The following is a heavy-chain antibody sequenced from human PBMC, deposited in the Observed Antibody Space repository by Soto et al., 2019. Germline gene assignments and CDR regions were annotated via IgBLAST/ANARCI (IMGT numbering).Heavy chain of an antibody. CDR1: GGSFSGYY. CDR2: INHSGST. Sequence: SETLSLTCAVYGGSFSGYYWSWIRQPPGKGLEWIGEINHSGSTNYNPSLKSRVTISVDTSKNQFSLKLSSVTAADTAVYYCARGGIVGYCTNGVCPSLWFDPWGQGTLVTVSS. D-gene: IGHD2-8*01. J-gene: IGHJ5*02. V-gene: IGHV4-34*01. CDR3: ARGGIVGYCTNGVCPSLWFDP.